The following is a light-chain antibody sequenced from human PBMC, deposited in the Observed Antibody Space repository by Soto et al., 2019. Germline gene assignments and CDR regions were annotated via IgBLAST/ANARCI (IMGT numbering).Light chain of an antibody. J-gene: IGKJ4*01. Sequence: EIVLTQSPDTLALSPGERATLSCRDSQSISSHLAWYQQKPGQAPRLLIYGASNRATGIPARFSGRGSGTDFTLTISSLEPEDFVFYYCQQRINWPLTFGGGTKVEIK. CDR1: QSISSH. CDR2: GAS. CDR3: QQRINWPLT. V-gene: IGKV3-11*01.